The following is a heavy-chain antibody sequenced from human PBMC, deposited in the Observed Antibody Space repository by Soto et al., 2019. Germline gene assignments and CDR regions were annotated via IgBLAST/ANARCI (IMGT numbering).Heavy chain of an antibody. CDR3: ARDPGLPIVGATDYFDY. CDR1: GFTFSSYA. Sequence: GGSLRLSCAASGFTFSSYAMHWVRQAPGKGLEWVAVISYDGSNKYYADSVKGRFTISRDNSKNTLYLQMNSLRAEDTAVYYCARDPGLPIVGATDYFDYWGQGTLVTVSS. J-gene: IGHJ4*02. D-gene: IGHD1-26*01. CDR2: ISYDGSNK. V-gene: IGHV3-30-3*01.